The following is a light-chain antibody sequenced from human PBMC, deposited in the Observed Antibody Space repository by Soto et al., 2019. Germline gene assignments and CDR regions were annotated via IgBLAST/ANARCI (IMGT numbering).Light chain of an antibody. V-gene: IGKV3-20*01. CDR3: QQYAGSPRT. CDR2: SAS. J-gene: IGKJ1*01. Sequence: EIVLTQSPGTLSLSPVEIGKLSCISSQNLGTLYLAWFQQKSGQAPRLLIYSASRRATGIPDRFTGSGSGTDFTLTINRVEPEDFAVYFCQQYAGSPRTFGQGTKVDIK. CDR1: QNLGTLY.